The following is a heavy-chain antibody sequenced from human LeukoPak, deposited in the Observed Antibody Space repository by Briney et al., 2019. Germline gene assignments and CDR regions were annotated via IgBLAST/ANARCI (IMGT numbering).Heavy chain of an antibody. CDR1: GYPFTTYY. Sequence: ASVKVSCKASGYPFTTYYIHWVRQAPGQGLELVGWINPHSGYTKSAQKFQGRVTMTRDTSSSAAYMELSRLTSDDTAEYYCARGPDSGSYFPYDYSGQGTLVPASS. V-gene: IGHV1-2*02. D-gene: IGHD1-26*01. CDR2: INPHSGYT. CDR3: ARGPDSGSYFPYDY. J-gene: IGHJ4*02.